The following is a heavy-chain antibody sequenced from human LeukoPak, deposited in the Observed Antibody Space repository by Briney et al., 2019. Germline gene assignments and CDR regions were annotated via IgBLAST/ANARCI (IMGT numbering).Heavy chain of an antibody. J-gene: IGHJ6*04. V-gene: IGHV3-48*04. Sequence: PGGSLRLSCAASGFSFSSYSMKWVRQAPGKGLEWVSYISSSGSTIYYADSVEGRFTISRDNAKNSLYLQMNSLRAEDTAVYYCAELGITMIGGVWGKGTTVTISS. CDR1: GFSFSSYS. CDR3: AELGITMIGGV. D-gene: IGHD3-10*02. CDR2: ISSSGSTI.